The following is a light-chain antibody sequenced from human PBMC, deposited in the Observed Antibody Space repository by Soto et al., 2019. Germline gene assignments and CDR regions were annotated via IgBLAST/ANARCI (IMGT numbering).Light chain of an antibody. Sequence: QSVLTQPPSASETRGQRVTISCSGSTPNIGINTVNWYQHLPGTAPKLLIYSNDQRPSGVPDRFSGSKSGTSGSLAISGLQSDDEADYYCAAWDDSLNGYVFGSGTKVTVL. J-gene: IGLJ1*01. CDR1: TPNIGINT. CDR2: SND. V-gene: IGLV1-44*01. CDR3: AAWDDSLNGYV.